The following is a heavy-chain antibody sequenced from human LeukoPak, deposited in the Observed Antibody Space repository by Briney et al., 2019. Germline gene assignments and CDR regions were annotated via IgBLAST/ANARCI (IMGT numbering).Heavy chain of an antibody. J-gene: IGHJ4*02. CDR2: IFSSGDT. D-gene: IGHD3-22*01. V-gene: IGHV4-61*01. CDR3: ARDARHYYDIVD. CDR1: GGSVSSRSYY. Sequence: SETLSLTCTVSGGSVSSRSYYWSWLRQPPVKGREWIGYIFSSGDTKYNPSLKSRVTISIDTSTNQFSLKLRSVTAADTAVYYCARDARHYYDIVDWGQGTLVTVSS.